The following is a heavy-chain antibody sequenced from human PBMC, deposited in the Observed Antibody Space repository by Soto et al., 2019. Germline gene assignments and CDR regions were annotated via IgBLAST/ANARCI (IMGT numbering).Heavy chain of an antibody. Sequence: GGSLRLSCAASGFTVSSNYMSWVRQAPGKGLERVSVIYSGGSTYYADSVKGRFTISRDNSKNTLYLQMNSLRAEDTAVYYCASTGGYSYGYWDTDYYYYGMDVWGQGTTVTVSS. J-gene: IGHJ6*02. CDR3: ASTGGYSYGYWDTDYYYYGMDV. D-gene: IGHD5-18*01. CDR2: IYSGGST. V-gene: IGHV3-53*01. CDR1: GFTVSSNY.